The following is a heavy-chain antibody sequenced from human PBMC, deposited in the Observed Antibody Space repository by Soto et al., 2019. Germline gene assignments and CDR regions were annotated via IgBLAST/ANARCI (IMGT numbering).Heavy chain of an antibody. J-gene: IGHJ5*02. Sequence: SVKVSCKASGGTFSSYAISWVRQAPGQGLEWMGGIIPIFGTANYAQKFQGRVTITADKSTSTAYMELSSLRSEDTAVYYCARGSIAALRWFDPWGQGTLVTVSS. D-gene: IGHD6-6*01. CDR2: IIPIFGTA. CDR1: GGTFSSYA. V-gene: IGHV1-69*06. CDR3: ARGSIAALRWFDP.